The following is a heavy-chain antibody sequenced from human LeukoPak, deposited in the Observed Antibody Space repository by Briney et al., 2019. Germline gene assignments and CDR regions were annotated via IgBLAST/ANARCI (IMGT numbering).Heavy chain of an antibody. CDR3: ARGRIAMVRGVIGPLDY. D-gene: IGHD3-10*01. CDR1: GGSFSGYY. V-gene: IGHV4-34*01. Sequence: SETLSLTCAVYGGSFSGYYWSWIRQPPGKGLEWIGEINHSGSTNYNPSLKSRVTISVDTSKNQFSLKLSSVTAADTAVYYCARGRIAMVRGVIGPLDYWGQGTLVTVSS. CDR2: INHSGST. J-gene: IGHJ4*02.